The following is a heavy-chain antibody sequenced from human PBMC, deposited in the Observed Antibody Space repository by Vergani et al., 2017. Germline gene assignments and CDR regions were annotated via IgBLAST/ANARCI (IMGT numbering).Heavy chain of an antibody. CDR3: AXVGGYYDFWSGYYRADYYYYMDV. V-gene: IGHV4-61*02. CDR2: IYTSGST. CDR1: GGSISSGSYY. D-gene: IGHD3-3*01. Sequence: QVQLQESGPGLVKPSQTLSLTCTVSGGSISSGSYYWSWIRQPAGKGLEWIGRIYTSGSTNYNPSLKSRVTMSVDTSKNQFSLKLSSVTAADTAVYYCAXVGGYYDFWSGYYRADYYYYMDVWGKGTTVTVSS. J-gene: IGHJ6*03.